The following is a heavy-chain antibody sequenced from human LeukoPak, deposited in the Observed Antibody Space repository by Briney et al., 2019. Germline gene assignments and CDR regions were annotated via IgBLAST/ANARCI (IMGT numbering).Heavy chain of an antibody. J-gene: IGHJ6*03. CDR2: IWYDGSNK. CDR1: GFTFSSYG. V-gene: IGHV3-33*01. CDR3: ARGAQPLRLSVFYMDV. D-gene: IGHD2/OR15-2a*01. Sequence: GGSLRLSCAASGFTFSSYGMHWVRQAPGKGLEWVAVIWYDGSNKYYADSVKGRFTISRDNSKNTLYLQMNSLRAEDTAVYYCARGAQPLRLSVFYMDVWGKGTTVTVSS.